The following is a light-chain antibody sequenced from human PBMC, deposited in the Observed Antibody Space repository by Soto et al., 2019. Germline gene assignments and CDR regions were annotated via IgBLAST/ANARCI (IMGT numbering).Light chain of an antibody. CDR3: SSYTTNTTLI. J-gene: IGLJ2*01. CDR2: DVT. V-gene: IGLV2-14*01. CDR1: SSDIGAYNY. Sequence: QSVLTQPASVSGSPGQSITISCTGTSSDIGAYNYVSWYQQHPGKAPKLMIYDVTYRPSGVSNRFSGSKSGNTASLTISGLQAEDEADYYCSSYTTNTTLIFGGGTKLTVL.